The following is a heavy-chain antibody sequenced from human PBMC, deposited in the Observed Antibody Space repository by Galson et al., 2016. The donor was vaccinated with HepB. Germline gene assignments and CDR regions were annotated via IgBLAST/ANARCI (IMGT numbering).Heavy chain of an antibody. CDR1: GFTFISYS. CDR2: ISGSSSTI. CDR3: ARDFGHLSYFDY. D-gene: IGHD3-3*01. Sequence: SLRLSCAVSGFTFISYSMNWVRQAPGKGLEWVSYISGSSSTIYYADSVKGRFTISRDNAKNSLYLQMNSLRADDTAVYYCARDFGHLSYFDYWGQGTLVTVSS. V-gene: IGHV3-48*04. J-gene: IGHJ4*02.